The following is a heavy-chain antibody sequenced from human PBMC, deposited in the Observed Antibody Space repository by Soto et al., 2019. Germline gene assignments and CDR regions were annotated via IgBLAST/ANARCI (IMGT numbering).Heavy chain of an antibody. J-gene: IGHJ6*02. CDR3: ARGWGRDIVVVPAAYPYGMYV. D-gene: IGHD2-2*01. CDR2: ISAYNGNT. V-gene: IGHV1-18*01. CDR1: GNTFTSYG. Sequence: ASVKVSCKASGNTFTSYGISWVRKAPGQGLEWMGWISAYNGNTNYAQKLQGRVNMTTDTSTSTAYMELRSLRSDDTAVYYCARGWGRDIVVVPAAYPYGMYVWGQGTTVTVSS.